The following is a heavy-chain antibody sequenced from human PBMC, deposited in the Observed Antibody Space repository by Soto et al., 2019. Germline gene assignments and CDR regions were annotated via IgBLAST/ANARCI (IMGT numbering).Heavy chain of an antibody. CDR1: GGSISSCY. D-gene: IGHD3-3*01. V-gene: IGHV4-59*01. CDR3: SRVYDFWSGPFPGGMDV. CDR2: IYYSGST. J-gene: IGHJ6*02. Sequence: TSETLSLTCTVPGGSISSCYWSWIRQPPGKGLEWIGDIYYSGSTNYNPSLKRRVTITVDTSKNQFSLKLSSVTAADTAVYFCSRVYDFWSGPFPGGMDVWGQGTTVTVSS.